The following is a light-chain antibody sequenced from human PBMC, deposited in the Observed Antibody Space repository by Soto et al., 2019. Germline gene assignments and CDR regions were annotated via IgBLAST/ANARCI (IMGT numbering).Light chain of an antibody. J-gene: IGLJ1*01. CDR3: VAFTSSKNYD. Sequence: QSALTQPASVSASPGQSITISCTGTSSEVGGSNFVSWYQQHPGKPPKLIIYDVATRPSGVSNRFSGSKSGSTASLIISRLQTEDEADYSFVAFTSSKNYDFGIWTKLTDL. CDR2: DVA. V-gene: IGLV2-14*03. CDR1: SSEVGGSNF.